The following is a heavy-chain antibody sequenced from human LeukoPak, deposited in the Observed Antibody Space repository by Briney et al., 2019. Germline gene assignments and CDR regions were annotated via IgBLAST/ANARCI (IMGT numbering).Heavy chain of an antibody. CDR1: GDTFTSYD. CDR2: VNPNSGNT. D-gene: IGHD2-2*01. Sequence: ASAKVSCKASGDTFTSYDINRVRQATGQGLEWMGWVNPNSGNTGYAQKFQGRVTMTRNTSISTAYMELSSLRSEDTAVYYCARVRGASRYFDYWGQGTLVTVSS. V-gene: IGHV1-8*01. J-gene: IGHJ4*02. CDR3: ARVRGASRYFDY.